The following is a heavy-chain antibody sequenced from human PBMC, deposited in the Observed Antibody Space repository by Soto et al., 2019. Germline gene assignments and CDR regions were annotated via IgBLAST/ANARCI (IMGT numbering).Heavy chain of an antibody. Sequence: ASVKVSCKASGYTFTGYYMHWVRQAPGQGLEWMGWINPNSGGTNYAQKFQGWVTMTRDTSISTAYMELSRLRSDDTAVYYCARGAGDIVVVPAAMGSIYSSRLPRSTSRFDPWGQGTLVTVSS. CDR1: GYTFTGYY. V-gene: IGHV1-2*04. CDR3: ARGAGDIVVVPAAMGSIYSSRLPRSTSRFDP. CDR2: INPNSGGT. J-gene: IGHJ5*02. D-gene: IGHD2-2*01.